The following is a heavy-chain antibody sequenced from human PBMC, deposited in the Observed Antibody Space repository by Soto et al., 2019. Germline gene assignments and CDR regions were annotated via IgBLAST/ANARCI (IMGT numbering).Heavy chain of an antibody. J-gene: IGHJ5*02. CDR3: ARAGTTMVRGVISGWFDP. V-gene: IGHV4-59*01. CDR1: GGSISSYY. Sequence: QVQLQESGPGLVKPSETLSLTCTVSGGSISSYYWSWIRQPPGKGLEWIGYIYYSGSTHYHPSLTDRVTISLDTSKNPFSLKLRSVTAADTAVYYCARAGTTMVRGVISGWFDPWGQGTLVTVSS. D-gene: IGHD3-10*01. CDR2: IYYSGST.